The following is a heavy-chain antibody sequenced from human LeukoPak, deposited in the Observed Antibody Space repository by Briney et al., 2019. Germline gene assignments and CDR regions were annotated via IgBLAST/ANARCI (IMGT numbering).Heavy chain of an antibody. CDR2: INYSGST. CDR1: GGSISTYY. D-gene: IGHD6-13*01. V-gene: IGHV4-59*01. Sequence: SETLSLTCTVSGGSISTYYWSWIRQAPGKGLEWIGYINYSGSTDYNPSLKSRVTISVDTSKNQLPLKMRSVTAADTAVYYCAREYSSFEYWGQGTLVTVSS. CDR3: AREYSSFEY. J-gene: IGHJ4*02.